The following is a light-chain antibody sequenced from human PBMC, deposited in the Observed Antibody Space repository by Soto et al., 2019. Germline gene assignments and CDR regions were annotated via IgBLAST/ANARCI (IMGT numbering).Light chain of an antibody. CDR3: QQTYTTPEIT. CDR2: GAS. Sequence: DIQMTQSPSSLSASVGDMVSMACRASQSISIYLNWYQLKPGKAPNLLMYGASYLKSGVPTRFSGSGSGTDFTLTISSLQPEDFAIYYCQQTYTTPEITFGQGTRLEIK. V-gene: IGKV1-39*01. J-gene: IGKJ5*01. CDR1: QSISIY.